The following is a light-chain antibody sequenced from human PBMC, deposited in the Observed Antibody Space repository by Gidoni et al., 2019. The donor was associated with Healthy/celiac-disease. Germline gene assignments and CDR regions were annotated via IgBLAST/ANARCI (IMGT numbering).Light chain of an antibody. Sequence: IVITQSPLSLPVTPGEPASLSCRSSQSLLHSNGYNYLDWYLQKPGQSPQLLIYLGANRAAGVPDRFSGSGSGTDFTLKISRVEAEDVGVYYCMQALQTPRTFGPGTKVDIK. CDR1: QSLLHSNGYNY. CDR2: LGA. CDR3: MQALQTPRT. V-gene: IGKV2-28*01. J-gene: IGKJ3*01.